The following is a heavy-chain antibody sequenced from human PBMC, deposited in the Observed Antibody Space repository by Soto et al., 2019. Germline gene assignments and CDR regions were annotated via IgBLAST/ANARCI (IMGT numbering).Heavy chain of an antibody. CDR3: ARVRYGDY. D-gene: IGHD1-1*01. V-gene: IGHV1-18*01. CDR1: GYAFTTYG. J-gene: IGHJ4*02. CDR2: ISAHNGNT. Sequence: QVHLVQSGAEVKKPGASVKVSCQGSGYAFTTYGITWVRQAPGQGLEWMGWISAHNGNTNYAQKRQGRVTVTRDTSTSTAYMELRSLRYDDTAVYYCARVRYGDYWGQGALVTVSS.